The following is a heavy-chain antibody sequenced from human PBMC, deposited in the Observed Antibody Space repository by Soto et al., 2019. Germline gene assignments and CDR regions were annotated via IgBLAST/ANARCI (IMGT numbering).Heavy chain of an antibody. Sequence: PSLTMSLTCAVDGGSFSGYYWSWIRQPPGKGLEWIGEINHSGSTNYNPSLKSRVTISVDTSKNQFSLKLSSVTAADTAMYHCARHGERTIRSLNWFDPWGQGTLVTVS. CDR1: GGSFSGYY. CDR2: INHSGST. V-gene: IGHV4-34*01. CDR3: ARHGERTIRSLNWFDP. J-gene: IGHJ5*02. D-gene: IGHD4-17*01.